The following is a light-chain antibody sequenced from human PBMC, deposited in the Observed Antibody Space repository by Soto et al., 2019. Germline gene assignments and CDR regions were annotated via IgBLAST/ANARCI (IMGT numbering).Light chain of an antibody. V-gene: IGKV3-20*01. Sequence: EIVLTQFPGILSLSPGERATLSCRASQTVSDNFLAWYQQKPGQSPRLLIYFTSSRATGIPDRFRGNGSGTDFTLTISRLEPEDFAVYYCQQYGTSPVTFGQGTKLEIQ. CDR2: FTS. J-gene: IGKJ2*01. CDR3: QQYGTSPVT. CDR1: QTVSDNF.